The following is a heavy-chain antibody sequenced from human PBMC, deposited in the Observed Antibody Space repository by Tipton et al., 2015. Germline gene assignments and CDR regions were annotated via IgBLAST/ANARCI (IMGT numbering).Heavy chain of an antibody. D-gene: IGHD3-16*01. CDR3: ARDTAGGLADY. CDR2: ISYVANRK. V-gene: IGHV3-30*07. Sequence: SLRLSCTASGFTFSNYALHWVRQAPGKGLEWVASISYVANRKDYADSVKGRFTLSRDSSKNTLYLQMNSLRDEDTAVYYCARDTAGGLADYWGQGTLVTVSS. CDR1: GFTFSNYA. J-gene: IGHJ4*02.